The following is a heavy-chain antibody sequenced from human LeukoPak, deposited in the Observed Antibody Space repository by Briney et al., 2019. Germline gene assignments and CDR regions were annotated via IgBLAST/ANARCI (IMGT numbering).Heavy chain of an antibody. D-gene: IGHD1-20*01. CDR3: AKKAPITSPGNYFDC. Sequence: PGGSLRLSCAASGFTFSNYGMSWVRQAPGKGLEWVSGISGSDGSTYYADSVKGRFTISRDNSRSTLYLQMNSLRAEDTAVYYCAKKAPITSPGNYFDCWGQGTLVTVSS. CDR2: ISGSDGST. CDR1: GFTFSNYG. J-gene: IGHJ4*02. V-gene: IGHV3-23*01.